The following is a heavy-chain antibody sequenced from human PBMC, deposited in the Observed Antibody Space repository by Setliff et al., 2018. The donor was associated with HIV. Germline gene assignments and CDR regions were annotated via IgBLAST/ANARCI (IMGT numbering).Heavy chain of an antibody. CDR2: ISGSAADT. Sequence: GGSLRLSCAASGFTLSDHYMDWVRQAPGKGLDWVSAISGSAADTNYADSVKGRFTISRDNPKNTLYLQMNSLRAEDTAIYYCAKRRVCNTSCYIVDYMDVWGKGTTVTVSS. CDR3: AKRRVCNTSCYIVDYMDV. CDR1: GFTLSDHY. D-gene: IGHD2-21*01. J-gene: IGHJ6*03. V-gene: IGHV3-23*01.